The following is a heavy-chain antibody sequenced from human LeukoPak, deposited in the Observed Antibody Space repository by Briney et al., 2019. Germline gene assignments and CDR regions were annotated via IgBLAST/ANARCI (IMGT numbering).Heavy chain of an antibody. CDR1: GGSISSTSYY. J-gene: IGHJ5*02. D-gene: IGHD1-1*01. Sequence: SETLSLTCTVSGGSISSTSYYWGWIRQPPGKGLEWIGNIYYSGSTYYNPSLKSRVTISVDTSKNQFSLKLSSATAADTAVYYCATLTTPGWFNPWGQGTLVTVSS. CDR2: IYYSGST. CDR3: ATLTTPGWFNP. V-gene: IGHV4-39*07.